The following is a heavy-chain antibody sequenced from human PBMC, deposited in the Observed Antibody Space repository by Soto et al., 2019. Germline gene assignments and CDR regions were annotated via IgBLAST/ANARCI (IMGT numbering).Heavy chain of an antibody. CDR1: GGTFSNYA. D-gene: IGHD3-22*01. J-gene: IGHJ1*01. CDR3: ASRGERAYYDTSGYG. V-gene: IGHV1-69*12. Sequence: QVQLVQSGAEVKKPGSSVKVSCKASGGTFSNYALSWVRQAPGQGLEWMGDIIPIFGTTNNAQKFQGRVTITADEATSTAYMERSSLRSEDTAVYYCASRGERAYYDTSGYGWGQGTLVTVSS. CDR2: IIPIFGTT.